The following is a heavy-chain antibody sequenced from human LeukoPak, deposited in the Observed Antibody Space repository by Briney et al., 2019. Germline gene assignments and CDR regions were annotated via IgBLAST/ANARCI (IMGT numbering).Heavy chain of an antibody. CDR3: AKDRRMTTVTVSAFDI. CDR2: ISWNSGSI. CDR1: GFTFDDYA. Sequence: GRSLRLSCAASGFTFDDYAMHWVWQAPGKGLEWVSGISWNSGSIGYADSVKGRFTISRDNAKNSLYLQMNSLRAEDTALYYCAKDRRMTTVTVSAFDIWGQGTMVTVSS. D-gene: IGHD4-17*01. J-gene: IGHJ3*02. V-gene: IGHV3-9*01.